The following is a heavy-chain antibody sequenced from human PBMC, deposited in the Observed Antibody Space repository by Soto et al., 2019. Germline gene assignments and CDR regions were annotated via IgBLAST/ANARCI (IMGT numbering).Heavy chain of an antibody. Sequence: QVQLVESGGGVVQPGRSLRLSCAASGFTFSSYGMHWVRQAPGKGLEWVAVISYDGSNKYYADSVKGRFTISRDNSKNTLYLQMNSLRAEDMAVYYCAKGSSSWEYYFDYWGQGTLVTVSS. D-gene: IGHD6-13*01. CDR3: AKGSSSWEYYFDY. J-gene: IGHJ4*02. CDR2: ISYDGSNK. V-gene: IGHV3-30*18. CDR1: GFTFSSYG.